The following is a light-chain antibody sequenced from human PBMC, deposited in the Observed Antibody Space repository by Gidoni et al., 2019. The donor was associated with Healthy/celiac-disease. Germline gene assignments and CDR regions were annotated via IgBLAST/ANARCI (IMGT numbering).Light chain of an antibody. J-gene: IGKJ4*01. V-gene: IGKV1-13*02. CDR3: QQFNSYSLT. CDR1: QDISSA. Sequence: AIHLTQSPSSLSESVGDRVTIPCRASQDISSALAWYQQKPGKAPKLLIYDASILESGVPSRFSGSGSGTDFTLTISSLQPEDFATYYCQQFNSYSLTFGGGTKVEIK. CDR2: DAS.